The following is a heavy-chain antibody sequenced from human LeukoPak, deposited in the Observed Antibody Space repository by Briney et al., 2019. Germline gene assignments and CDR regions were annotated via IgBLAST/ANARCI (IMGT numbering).Heavy chain of an antibody. D-gene: IGHD6-13*01. CDR1: GFTFSNAY. Sequence: GGSLRLSCAASGFTFSNAYMSWVRQAPGKGLAWVVRIKSKAHGGTTEYAAPVKGRFTISRDDSKNTLFLQMNSLQTEDAALYYCATYSSSYYYFVYWGQGTLVTVSS. CDR2: IKSKAHGGTT. V-gene: IGHV3-15*01. J-gene: IGHJ4*02. CDR3: ATYSSSYYYFVY.